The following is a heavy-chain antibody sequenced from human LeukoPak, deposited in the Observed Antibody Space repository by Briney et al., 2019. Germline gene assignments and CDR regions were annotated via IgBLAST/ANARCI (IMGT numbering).Heavy chain of an antibody. CDR3: ARDYYGSGSPRRWFDP. Sequence: GASVKVSCKASGGTFSSYAISWVRQAPGQGLEWMGRITPILGIANYAQKFQGRVTITADKSTSTAYMELSSLRSEDTAVYYCARDYYGSGSPRRWFDPWGQGTLVTVSS. CDR2: ITPILGIA. V-gene: IGHV1-69*04. CDR1: GGTFSSYA. D-gene: IGHD3-10*01. J-gene: IGHJ5*02.